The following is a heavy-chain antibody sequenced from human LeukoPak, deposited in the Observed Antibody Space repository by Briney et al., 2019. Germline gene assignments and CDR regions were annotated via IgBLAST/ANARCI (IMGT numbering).Heavy chain of an antibody. CDR2: ISAYNGNR. CDR1: GGTFSSYA. V-gene: IGHV1-18*01. Sequence: ASVKVSCKASGGTFSSYAISWVRQAPGQGLEWMGWISAYNGNRKYAQKFQDRVTMTTDTSTSTAYMELRSLRSDDTAVYYCARDGYYYETSGYYCPDYWGQGTLVTVSS. J-gene: IGHJ4*02. D-gene: IGHD3-22*01. CDR3: ARDGYYYETSGYYCPDY.